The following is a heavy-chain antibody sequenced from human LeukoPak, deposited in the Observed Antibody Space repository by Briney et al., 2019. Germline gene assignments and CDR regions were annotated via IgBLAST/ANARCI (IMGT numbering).Heavy chain of an antibody. CDR1: GFTFDDHG. V-gene: IGHV3-20*04. Sequence: GGSLRLSCVGSGFTFDDHGLRWVRQGSGKGLEWVAGINWNGGSKGYADSVKGRFTISRDNAQNSLYLEMTSLRVDDTALYYYARTDGALWGQGTLVTVSS. CDR2: INWNGGSK. CDR3: ARTDGAL. J-gene: IGHJ1*01. D-gene: IGHD5-24*01.